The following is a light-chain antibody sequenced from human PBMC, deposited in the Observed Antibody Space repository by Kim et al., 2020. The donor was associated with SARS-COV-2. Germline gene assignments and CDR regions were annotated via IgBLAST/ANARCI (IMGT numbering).Light chain of an antibody. V-gene: IGKV3-15*01. J-gene: IGKJ2*01. CDR3: QQFNKWPPT. CDR2: DAS. Sequence: TPGERAPLSCRASQSVSRNLAWYQQKPGQAPRLLIYDASTRATGIPARFRGSGSGAEFTLTISSLQSEDFAVYYCQQFNKWPPTFGQGTKLEI. CDR1: QSVSRN.